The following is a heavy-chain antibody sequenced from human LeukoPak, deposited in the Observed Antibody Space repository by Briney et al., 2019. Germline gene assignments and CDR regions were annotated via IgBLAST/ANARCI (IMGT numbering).Heavy chain of an antibody. CDR3: ARRRSSSSGQDY. CDR2: IYPGDSNT. D-gene: IGHD6-6*01. J-gene: IGHJ4*02. V-gene: IGHV5-51*01. Sequence: PGESLKISCKGSGYSFTSYWIAWVRQMPGRGLEWMGVIYPGDSNTKYSPSFQGQVTISADKSISTAYLQWSSLKASDTAMYYCARRRSSSSGQDYWGQGTLVTVSS. CDR1: GYSFTSYW.